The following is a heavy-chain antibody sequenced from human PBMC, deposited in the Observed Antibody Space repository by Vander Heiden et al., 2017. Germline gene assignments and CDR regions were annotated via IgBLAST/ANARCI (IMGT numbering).Heavy chain of an antibody. J-gene: IGHJ1*01. D-gene: IGHD3-10*01. CDR2: INGGSNYK. Sequence: EVQLVESGGGLVKPGGSLRLSCVASGFTFRSYSMNWVRQAPGKGLEWVSSINGGSNYKYYAASVKGRFTISRDNAKNSLYLQMNSLRGEDSSVYYCARDRSPTAGTSGIAEKFQHWGQGTLVTVSS. CDR3: ARDRSPTAGTSGIAEKFQH. CDR1: GFTFRSYS. V-gene: IGHV3-21*01.